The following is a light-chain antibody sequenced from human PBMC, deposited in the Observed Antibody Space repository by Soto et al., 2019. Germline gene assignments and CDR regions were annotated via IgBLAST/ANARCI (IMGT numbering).Light chain of an antibody. CDR2: LGS. J-gene: IGKJ1*01. CDR3: MQALQTKT. V-gene: IGKV2-28*01. CDR1: QSLLHSDGYNY. Sequence: DIVMTQSPLSLPVTPGEPASISCRSNQSLLHSDGYNYLDWYLQKPGQSPQLLIYLGSNRASGVPDRFSGSGSGTDFTLKVSRVEAEDVGVYYRMQALQTKTFGQGTKVDIK.